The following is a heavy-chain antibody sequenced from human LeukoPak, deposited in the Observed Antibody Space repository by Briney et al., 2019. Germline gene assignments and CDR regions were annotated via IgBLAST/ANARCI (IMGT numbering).Heavy chain of an antibody. D-gene: IGHD1-26*01. V-gene: IGHV3-48*03. Sequence: PGGSLRLSCAASGFTFSSYEMNWVRQAPGKGLEWVSYITSSGSAIYYADSVKGRFTISRDNAKNSLYLQMNSLRAEDTAVYYCASSGRYFDYWGQGTLVTVSS. CDR2: ITSSGSAI. CDR1: GFTFSSYE. CDR3: ASSGRYFDY. J-gene: IGHJ4*02.